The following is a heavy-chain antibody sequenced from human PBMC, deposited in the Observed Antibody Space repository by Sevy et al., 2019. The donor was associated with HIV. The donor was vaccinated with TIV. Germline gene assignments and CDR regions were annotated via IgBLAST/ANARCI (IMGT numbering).Heavy chain of an antibody. Sequence: GGSLRLSCAASGFIFSKYGMHWVRQAPGKGLEWVAVISDDGGDKDYVASVKGRFTISRDNSKDTLYLQMNGLRAEDTAVYYCANSRGRFDGSSWIYYYYGMDVWGQGTTVTVSS. J-gene: IGHJ6*02. CDR1: GFIFSKYG. CDR3: ANSRGRFDGSSWIYYYYGMDV. V-gene: IGHV3-30*18. D-gene: IGHD6-13*01. CDR2: ISDDGGDK.